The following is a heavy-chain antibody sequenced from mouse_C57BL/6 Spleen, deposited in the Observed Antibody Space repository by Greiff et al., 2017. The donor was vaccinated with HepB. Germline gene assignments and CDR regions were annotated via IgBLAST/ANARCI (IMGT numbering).Heavy chain of an antibody. CDR2: INPSTGGT. Sequence: VQLQQSGPELVKPGASVKISCKASGYSFTGYYMNWVKQSPEKSLEWIGEINPSTGGTTYNQKFKAKATLTVDKSSSTAYMQLKSLTSEDSAVYYCARDGSDDFDVWGTGTTVTVSS. CDR1: GYSFTGYY. CDR3: ARDGSDDFDV. J-gene: IGHJ1*03. D-gene: IGHD1-1*01. V-gene: IGHV1-42*01.